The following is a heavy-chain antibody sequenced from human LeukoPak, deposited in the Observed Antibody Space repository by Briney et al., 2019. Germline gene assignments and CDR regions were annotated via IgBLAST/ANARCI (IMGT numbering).Heavy chain of an antibody. CDR3: TRRAKDDSSGYYST. CDR2: IRSKVNTYAT. D-gene: IGHD3-22*01. Sequence: GGSLKLSCAASGFTFSGSAMHWVRQSSGKGLEWVGRIRSKVNTYATAYAASVKGRFTISGDDSKNTVYLQMNSLKTEDTAVYYCTRRAKDDSSGYYSTWGQGTLVTVSS. J-gene: IGHJ5*02. V-gene: IGHV3-73*01. CDR1: GFTFSGSA.